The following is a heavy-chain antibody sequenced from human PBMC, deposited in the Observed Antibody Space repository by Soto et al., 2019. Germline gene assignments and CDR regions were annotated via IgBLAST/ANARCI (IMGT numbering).Heavy chain of an antibody. CDR2: ISAYNGNT. CDR3: ARDVCGGDCDHYYGMDV. J-gene: IGHJ6*02. D-gene: IGHD2-21*02. Sequence: ASGKVSCKASGYTFTSYGISWVRQAPGQGLEWMGWISAYNGNTNYAQKLQGGVTMTTDTSTSTAYMELRSLRSDDTAVYYCARDVCGGDCDHYYGMDVWGQGTTVTVSS. CDR1: GYTFTSYG. V-gene: IGHV1-18*01.